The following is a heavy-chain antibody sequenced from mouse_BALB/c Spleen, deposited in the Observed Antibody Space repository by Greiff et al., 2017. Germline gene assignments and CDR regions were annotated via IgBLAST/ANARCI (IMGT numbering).Heavy chain of an antibody. V-gene: IGHV5-12-2*01. J-gene: IGHJ3*01. CDR3: ARHDYDYDLAWFAY. CDR1: GFTFSSYT. Sequence: EVKVVESGGGLVQPGGSLKLSCAASGFTFSSYTMSWVRQTPEKRLEWVAYISNGGGSTYYPDTVKGRFTISRDNAKNTLYLQMSSLKSEDTAMYYCARHDYDYDLAWFAYWGQGTLVTVSA. CDR2: ISNGGGST. D-gene: IGHD2-4*01.